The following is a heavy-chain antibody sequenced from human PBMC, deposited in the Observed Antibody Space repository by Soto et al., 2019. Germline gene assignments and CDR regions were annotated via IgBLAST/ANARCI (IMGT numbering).Heavy chain of an antibody. V-gene: IGHV1-8*01. D-gene: IGHD3-9*01. CDR2: MNPNSGNT. Sequence: QVQLVQSGAEVKKPGASVKVSCKASGYTFTSYDINWVRQATGQGLEWMGWMNPNSGNTGYAQKFQGRVTTTRNTSISTAYMELSSLRSEDTAVYYCARGNAPAYYDILTGYYYYYYYYYMDVWGKGTTVTVSS. CDR1: GYTFTSYD. CDR3: ARGNAPAYYDILTGYYYYYYYYYMDV. J-gene: IGHJ6*03.